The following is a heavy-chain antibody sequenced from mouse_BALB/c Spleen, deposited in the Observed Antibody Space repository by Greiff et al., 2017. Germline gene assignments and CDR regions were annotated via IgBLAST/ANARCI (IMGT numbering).Heavy chain of an antibody. Sequence: EVKLVESGGGLVKPGGSLKLSCAASGFTFRSYAMSWVRQTPEKRLEWVASISSGGSTYYPDSVKGRFTISRDNARNILYLQMSSLRSEDTAMYYCAREYGSSPYYAMDYWGQGTSVTVAS. V-gene: IGHV5-6-5*01. CDR2: ISSGGST. D-gene: IGHD1-1*01. J-gene: IGHJ4*01. CDR1: GFTFRSYA. CDR3: AREYGSSPYYAMDY.